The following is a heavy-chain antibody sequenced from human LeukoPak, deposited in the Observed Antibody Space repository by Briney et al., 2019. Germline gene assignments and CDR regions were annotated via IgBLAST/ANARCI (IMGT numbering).Heavy chain of an antibody. CDR1: GFTFSTYS. Sequence: PGGPLRLSCAASGFTFSTYSMNWLRQAPGERLEWVSPITSPVGHIYYADSLKGRITISGDNARSSLYLQMNSLGAEDTAVYYCATDGRSSGWYGFDYWGQGTLVTVSS. CDR3: ATDGRSSGWYGFDY. J-gene: IGHJ4*02. CDR2: ITSPVGHI. V-gene: IGHV3-21*01. D-gene: IGHD6-19*01.